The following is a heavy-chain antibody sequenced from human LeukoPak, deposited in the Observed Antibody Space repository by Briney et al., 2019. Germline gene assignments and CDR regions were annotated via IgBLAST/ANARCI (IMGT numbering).Heavy chain of an antibody. J-gene: IGHJ4*02. V-gene: IGHV4-34*01. Sequence: SETLSLTCAVYGGSFSGYYWSWIRQPPGKGLEWIGEINHSGSTNYNPSLKSRVTISVDTSKNQFSLKLSSVTAADTAVYYCASTVAMEYNYWGQGTLVTVSS. CDR3: ASTVAMEYNY. CDR1: GGSFSGYY. D-gene: IGHD5-12*01. CDR2: INHSGST.